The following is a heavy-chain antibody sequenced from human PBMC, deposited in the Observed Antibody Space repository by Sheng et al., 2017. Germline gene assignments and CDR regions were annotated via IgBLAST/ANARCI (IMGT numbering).Heavy chain of an antibody. D-gene: IGHD3-10*01. V-gene: IGHV1-46*01. CDR1: GCTFTSYY. CDR2: INPSGGST. Sequence: QVQLVQSGAEVKKPGASVKVSCKASGCTFTSYYMHWVRQAPGQGLEWMGIINPSGGSTSYAXKFQGRVTMTRDTSTSTVYMELSSLRSEDTAVYYCARDGVVRGVIIAFDIWGQGTMVTVSS. CDR3: ARDGVVRGVIIAFDI. J-gene: IGHJ3*02.